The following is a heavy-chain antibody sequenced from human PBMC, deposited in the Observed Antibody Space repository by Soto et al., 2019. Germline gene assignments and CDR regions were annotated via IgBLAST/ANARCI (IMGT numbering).Heavy chain of an antibody. CDR2: INPNNGDT. CDR3: ARASGGGETGIVVLDP. D-gene: IGHD2-21*01. Sequence: GASVKVSCKASGYTFTDHYLHWVRQAPGQGLECMGWINPNNGDTKYPQKFQGRVTMTRDTSISTVYMELGGLTNDDTAIYYCARASGGGETGIVVLDPWGQGTLVTVSS. J-gene: IGHJ5*02. CDR1: GYTFTDHY. V-gene: IGHV1-2*02.